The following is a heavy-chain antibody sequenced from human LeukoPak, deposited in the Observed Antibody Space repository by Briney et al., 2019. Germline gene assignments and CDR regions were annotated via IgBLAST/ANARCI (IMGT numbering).Heavy chain of an antibody. D-gene: IGHD2-15*01. CDR3: ATQWSVGGPTWNYMDV. Sequence: PGGSLRLSCAASGFTFSNYAITWVRQAPGKGLEWVSGTSGGGDTTHYADSVKGRFTISRDNSKNMVYLQMDSLRAEDTAVYYCATQWSVGGPTWNYMDVWGKGTTVTVSS. V-gene: IGHV3-23*01. J-gene: IGHJ6*03. CDR2: TSGGGDTT. CDR1: GFTFSNYA.